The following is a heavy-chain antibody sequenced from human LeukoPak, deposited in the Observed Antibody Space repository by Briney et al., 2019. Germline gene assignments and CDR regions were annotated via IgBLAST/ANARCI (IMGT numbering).Heavy chain of an antibody. Sequence: GGSLRLSCAASGFIFSSYAMSWARQAPGKGLEWVSVISGSGDNTYYADSVKGRFTISRENSKNTLYLQMNSLRAEDTAVYYCAKDVSVIQGYFDHWGQGTLVTVSS. J-gene: IGHJ4*02. CDR1: GFIFSSYA. CDR3: AKDVSVIQGYFDH. D-gene: IGHD2-21*01. V-gene: IGHV3-23*01. CDR2: ISGSGDNT.